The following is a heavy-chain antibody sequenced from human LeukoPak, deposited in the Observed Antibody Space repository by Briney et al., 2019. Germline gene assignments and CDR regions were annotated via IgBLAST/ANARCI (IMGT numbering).Heavy chain of an antibody. D-gene: IGHD2-2*01. Sequence: PSETLSLTCTVSGGSISSYYWSWIRQLPGKGLEWIGYIYTSGSTNYNPSLKSRVTISVDTSKNQFSLKLSSVTAADTAVYYCARHSCSSTSCYLDYWGQGTLVTVSS. CDR1: GGSISSYY. V-gene: IGHV4-4*09. CDR3: ARHSCSSTSCYLDY. CDR2: IYTSGST. J-gene: IGHJ4*02.